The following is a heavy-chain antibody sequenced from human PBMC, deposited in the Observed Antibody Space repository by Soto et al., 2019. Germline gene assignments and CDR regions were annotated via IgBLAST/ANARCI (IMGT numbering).Heavy chain of an antibody. D-gene: IGHD6-13*01. V-gene: IGHV3-7*01. Sequence: EVQLVESGGGLVQPGGSLRLSCAASGFTFSSYWMSWVRQAPGKGLEWVANIKQDGSEKYYVDSVKGRFTISRDNAKNSLYLQMNSLRAEDTAVYYCARDMYSSSWYYFDYWGQGTLVTVSS. CDR3: ARDMYSSSWYYFDY. J-gene: IGHJ4*02. CDR1: GFTFSSYW. CDR2: IKQDGSEK.